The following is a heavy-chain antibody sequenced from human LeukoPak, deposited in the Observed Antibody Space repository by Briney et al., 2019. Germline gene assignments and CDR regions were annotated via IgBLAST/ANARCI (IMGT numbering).Heavy chain of an antibody. J-gene: IGHJ3*01. Sequence: SQTLSLTCAISGDSVSSNSAAWNWITQSPSIGLELLGSTYYSSKWYNDYAVSVKSRITSNPDTYKNQFSLHLDSVTPEDTAVYYCARGGLVRGSIDSLIAFDFWGQGTVVTVSS. D-gene: IGHD3-10*01. CDR3: ARGGLVRGSIDSLIAFDF. CDR1: GDSVSSNSAA. V-gene: IGHV6-1*01. CDR2: TYYSSKWYN.